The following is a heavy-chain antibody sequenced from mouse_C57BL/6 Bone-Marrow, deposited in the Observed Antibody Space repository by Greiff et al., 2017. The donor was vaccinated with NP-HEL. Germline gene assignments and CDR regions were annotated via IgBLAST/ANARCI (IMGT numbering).Heavy chain of an antibody. CDR1: GYTFTSYW. D-gene: IGHD2-10*01. V-gene: IGHV1-61*01. Sequence: VQLQQPGAELVRPGSSVKLSCKASGYTFTSYWMAWVKQRPGQGLEWIGNIYPSDSETHYNQKFKDKATLTVDKSSSAAYMQLSSLTSEDSAVYYCARSSYGNYAYWGQGTLVTVSA. J-gene: IGHJ3*01. CDR3: ARSSYGNYAY. CDR2: IYPSDSET.